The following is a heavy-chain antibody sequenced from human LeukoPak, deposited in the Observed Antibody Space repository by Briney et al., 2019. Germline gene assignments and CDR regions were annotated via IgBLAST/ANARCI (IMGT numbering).Heavy chain of an antibody. CDR1: GGTFSSHA. V-gene: IGHV1-69*13. Sequence: SVKVSCKASGGTFSSHAIAGVRQAPGQGPDWMGGIVPISGIADYAQKFQGRVTITADESTSTAYMELRSLTSDDTAVYYCARGLQYQLFKALRYYYMDVWGEGTTVTVSS. D-gene: IGHD2-2*01. CDR3: ARGLQYQLFKALRYYYMDV. J-gene: IGHJ6*03. CDR2: IVPISGIA.